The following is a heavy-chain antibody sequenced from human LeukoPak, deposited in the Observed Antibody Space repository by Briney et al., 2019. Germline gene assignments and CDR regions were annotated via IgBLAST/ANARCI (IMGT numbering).Heavy chain of an antibody. D-gene: IGHD2/OR15-2a*01. J-gene: IGHJ6*02. Sequence: ASVKVSRKVSGYTLTELSMHWVRQAPGKGLEWMGGFDPDDGETVYAQKFQGRVTMTEDTSTDTAYMELSSLRSEDTAVYYCVTTVESYYYGMDVWGQGTTVTVSS. CDR2: FDPDDGET. CDR1: GYTLTELS. V-gene: IGHV1-24*01. CDR3: VTTVESYYYGMDV.